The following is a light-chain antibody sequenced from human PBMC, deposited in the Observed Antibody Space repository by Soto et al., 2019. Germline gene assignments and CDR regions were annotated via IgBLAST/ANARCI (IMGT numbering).Light chain of an antibody. V-gene: IGKV1-5*01. CDR2: DAS. CDR3: QQYNSYSSFT. J-gene: IGKJ2*01. CDR1: QSISSW. Sequence: DIQMTQSPSTLSASVGDRVTITCRASQSISSWLAWYQQKPGKAPKVLIYDASSLESGVPSRFSGSGSGTEFTLTISRLQPDDIATYYCQQYNSYSSFTFGQGTKLEIK.